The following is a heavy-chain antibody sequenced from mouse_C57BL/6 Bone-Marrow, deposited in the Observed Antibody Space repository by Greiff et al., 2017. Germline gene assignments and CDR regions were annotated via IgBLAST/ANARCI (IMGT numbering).Heavy chain of an antibody. CDR2: IDPSDSYT. D-gene: IGHD1-1*01. Sequence: VQLQQPGAELVKPGASVKLSCKASGYTFTSYWMQRVKQRPGQGLEWIGEIDPSDSYTNYNQKFKGKATLTVDTSSSTAYMQLSSLTSEDSAVYYCARDSYGSPYYFDYWGQGTTLTVSS. CDR3: ARDSYGSPYYFDY. J-gene: IGHJ2*01. CDR1: GYTFTSYW. V-gene: IGHV1-50*01.